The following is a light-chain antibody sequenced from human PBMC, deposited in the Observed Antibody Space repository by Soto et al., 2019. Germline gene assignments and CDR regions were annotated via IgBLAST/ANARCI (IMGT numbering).Light chain of an antibody. Sequence: DIQRTQSPSTLSASVVDRVTITCRASQSVTNWLAWYQQKPGKAPKLLIYDASSLESGVPLRFSGSGSGTDFSLTITSLQSEDFALYYCQQYHNLWTFGQGTKVDIK. J-gene: IGKJ1*01. CDR1: QSVTNW. V-gene: IGKV1-5*01. CDR2: DAS. CDR3: QQYHNLWT.